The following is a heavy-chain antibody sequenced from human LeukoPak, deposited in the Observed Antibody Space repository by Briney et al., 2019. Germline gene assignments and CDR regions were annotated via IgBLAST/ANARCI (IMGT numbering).Heavy chain of an antibody. CDR1: GGSISSGGYY. CDR3: ARGGGGYYDFWSGYYSGPGDV. J-gene: IGHJ6*02. CDR2: IYYSGST. Sequence: SQTLSLTCTVSGGSISSGGYYWSWIRQPPGKGLEWIGYIYYSGSTYYNPSLKSRVTISVDTSKNQFSLKLSSVTAADTAVYYCARGGGGYYDFWSGYYSGPGDVWGQGTTVTVSS. D-gene: IGHD3-3*01. V-gene: IGHV4-30-4*08.